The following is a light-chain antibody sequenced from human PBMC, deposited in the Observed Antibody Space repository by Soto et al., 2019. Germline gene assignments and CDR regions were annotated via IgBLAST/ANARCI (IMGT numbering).Light chain of an antibody. J-gene: IGLJ3*02. CDR2: ENN. Sequence: QSVLTQPPSVSATPGQKVTISCSGSSSNIGNNYVSWYQQLPGTAPKLLIYENNKRPSGIPDRFSGSKSGTSATLGITGLQTGDEADYYCGTWDSSLRAFWVFGGGTKVTVL. CDR1: SSNIGNNY. V-gene: IGLV1-51*02. CDR3: GTWDSSLRAFWV.